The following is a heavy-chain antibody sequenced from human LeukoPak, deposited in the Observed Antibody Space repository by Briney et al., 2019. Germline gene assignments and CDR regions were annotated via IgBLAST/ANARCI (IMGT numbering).Heavy chain of an antibody. V-gene: IGHV1-18*01. D-gene: IGHD1-26*01. CDR3: ARGSVGATRGWSDP. J-gene: IGHJ5*02. CDR1: GYTFTSYG. CDR2: ISAYNGNT. Sequence: ASVKVSCKASGYTFTSYGIGWVRQAPGHGLEWMGWISAYNGNTNYAQKLQGRVTMTTDTSTSTAYMELRSLRSDDTAVYYCARGSVGATRGWSDPWGQGTLVTVSS.